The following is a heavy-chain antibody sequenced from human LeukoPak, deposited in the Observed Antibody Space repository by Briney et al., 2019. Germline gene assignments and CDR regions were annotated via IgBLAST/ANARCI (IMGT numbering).Heavy chain of an antibody. D-gene: IGHD3-22*01. J-gene: IGHJ2*01. CDR2: IYSNGIT. CDR3: ASRAYYDSSGYYPAPGYFAL. V-gene: IGHV4-4*08. CDR1: GDSIFSYY. Sequence: PSETLSLTCTVSGDSIFSYYWNWIRQPPGKGLEWIGNIYSNGITSYNPSLRSRGTISIATSKNQFSLRLRSVTAADTAIYYCASRAYYDSSGYYPAPGYFALWGRGTLVTVSS.